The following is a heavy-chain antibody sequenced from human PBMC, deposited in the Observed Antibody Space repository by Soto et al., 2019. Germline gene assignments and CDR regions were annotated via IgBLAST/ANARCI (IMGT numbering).Heavy chain of an antibody. CDR3: ARVAFGPIDY. D-gene: IGHD3-16*01. CDR2: MYHSGTT. Sequence: PSKTLSLTCTVSNYSISSGYYWGWIRQSPGEGLEWIVSMYHSGTTYYNPSLKSRVTISIDTSKNQFSLKLTSVTSADTAVYFCARVAFGPIDYRGQGTLVTVSS. J-gene: IGHJ4*02. CDR1: NYSISSGYY. V-gene: IGHV4-38-2*02.